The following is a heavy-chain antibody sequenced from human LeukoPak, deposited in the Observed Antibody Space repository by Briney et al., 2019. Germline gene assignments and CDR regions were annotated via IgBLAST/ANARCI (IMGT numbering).Heavy chain of an antibody. CDR1: GFTFSTYA. J-gene: IGHJ1*01. Sequence: GGSLRLSCAASGFTFSTYAIHWVRQAPGKGLEWVAVIWFDGSEQYYADSVKGRLIISRDNSKSTSNLQLNSLRAEDTAVYYCAREGDSRWGELSPWGQGTLVTVSS. V-gene: IGHV3-33*01. CDR3: AREGDSRWGELSP. D-gene: IGHD3-16*02. CDR2: IWFDGSEQ.